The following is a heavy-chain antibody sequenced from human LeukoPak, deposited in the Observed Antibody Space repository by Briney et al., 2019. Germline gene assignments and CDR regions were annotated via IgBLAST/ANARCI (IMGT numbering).Heavy chain of an antibody. CDR2: ISGSGGST. D-gene: IGHD3-9*01. V-gene: IGHV3-23*01. CDR1: GFTFSSYA. CDR3: AKEGDILTGYYSFDY. Sequence: GGSLRLSCAASGFTFSSYAMGWVRQAPGKGLEWVSAISGSGGSTYYADSVKGRFTISRDNSKNTLYLQMNSLRAEDTAVYYCAKEGDILTGYYSFDYWGQGTLVTVSS. J-gene: IGHJ4*02.